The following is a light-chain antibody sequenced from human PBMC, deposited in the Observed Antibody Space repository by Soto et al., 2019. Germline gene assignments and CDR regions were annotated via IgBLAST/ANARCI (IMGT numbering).Light chain of an antibody. J-gene: IGKJ2*01. CDR1: QSVSSTY. CDR3: QQYGNPPHT. Sequence: EIVLTQSPATLSLSPGERATLSCGASQSVSSTYLAWYQQKPGLAPRLFIYDASSRAAGIPDRFSCSGSGTDFTLTISRLEPEDFAVYYCQQYGNPPHTFGQGTKLEI. CDR2: DAS. V-gene: IGKV3D-20*01.